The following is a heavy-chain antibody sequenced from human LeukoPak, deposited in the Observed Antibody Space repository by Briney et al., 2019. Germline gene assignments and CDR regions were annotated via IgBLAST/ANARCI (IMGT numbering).Heavy chain of an antibody. Sequence: SETLSLTCAVYGGSFSGYYWSWIRQPPGKGLEWIGEVNHSGSTNYNPSLKSRVTISVDTSKNQFSLKLSSVTAADTAVYYCARGLSAIVYWGQGTLVTVSS. CDR2: VNHSGST. V-gene: IGHV4-34*01. D-gene: IGHD2-15*01. CDR3: ARGLSAIVY. J-gene: IGHJ4*02. CDR1: GGSFSGYY.